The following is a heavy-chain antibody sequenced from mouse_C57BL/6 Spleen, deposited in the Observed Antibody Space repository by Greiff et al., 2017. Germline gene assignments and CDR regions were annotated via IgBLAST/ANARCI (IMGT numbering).Heavy chain of an antibody. Sequence: EVKLQESGTVLARPGASVKMSCKTSGYTFTSYWMHWVKQRPGQGLEWIGAIYPGNSDTSYNQKFKGKAKLTAVTSASTAYMELSSLTSEDSAVYYCARLDYYGSSFYAMDYWGQGTSVTVSS. CDR2: IYPGNSDT. D-gene: IGHD1-1*01. CDR3: ARLDYYGSSFYAMDY. CDR1: GYTFTSYW. J-gene: IGHJ4*01. V-gene: IGHV1-5*01.